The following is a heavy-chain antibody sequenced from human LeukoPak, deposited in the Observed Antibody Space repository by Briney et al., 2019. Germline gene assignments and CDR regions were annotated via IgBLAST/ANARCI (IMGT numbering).Heavy chain of an antibody. Sequence: GGSLRLSCAASGFTFSSYAMSWVRRAPGKGLEWVSAISGSGGSTYYADSVKGRFTISRDNSKNTLYLQMNSLRAEDTAVYYCAGGSGIVVVVAATTLRYWGQGTLVTVSS. CDR2: ISGSGGST. J-gene: IGHJ4*02. D-gene: IGHD2-15*01. V-gene: IGHV3-23*01. CDR3: AGGSGIVVVVAATTLRY. CDR1: GFTFSSYA.